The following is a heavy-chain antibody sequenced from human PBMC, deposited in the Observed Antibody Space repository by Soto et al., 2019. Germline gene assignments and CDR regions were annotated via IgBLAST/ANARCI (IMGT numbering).Heavy chain of an antibody. J-gene: IGHJ3*02. Sequence: VVSVKVSCKASGYTFIGYYMHWVRQAPGQGLEWMGWINPNSGGTNYAQKFQGRVTMTRDTSITTAYMELSRLRSDDAAVYYCARDSYYDILTGYSRNAFDIWGQGTMVTVSS. V-gene: IGHV1-2*02. CDR2: INPNSGGT. CDR1: GYTFIGYY. D-gene: IGHD3-9*01. CDR3: ARDSYYDILTGYSRNAFDI.